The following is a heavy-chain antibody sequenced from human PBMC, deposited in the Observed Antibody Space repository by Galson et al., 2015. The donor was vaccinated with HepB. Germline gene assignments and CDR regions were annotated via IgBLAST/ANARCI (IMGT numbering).Heavy chain of an antibody. J-gene: IGHJ3*02. CDR2: INQSGST. CDR3: ARPPSCSSTTCSGPFHI. V-gene: IGHV4-34*01. CDR1: GGSFSGYY. D-gene: IGHD2-2*01. Sequence: TLSLTCAVYGGSFSGYYWSWIRQPPGKGLEWIGEINQSGSTSYNPSLKSRVTISVDTSKNQFSLRLRSVTAADTAVYFCARPPSCSSTTCSGPFHIWGQGTAVTVSS.